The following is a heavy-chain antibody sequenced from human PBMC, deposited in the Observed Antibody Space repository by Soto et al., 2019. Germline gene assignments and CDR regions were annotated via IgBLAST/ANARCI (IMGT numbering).Heavy chain of an antibody. Sequence: QITLKESGPTLVKPTQTLTLTCTFSGFSLSTSGVGVGWIRQPPGKALEWLALIYWNDDKRYSPSLKSRLTITKDTSKNQVVLTMTNMDPVDTATYYCAHSFLGELLREVWFDPWGQGTLVTVSS. CDR1: GFSLSTSGVG. CDR2: IYWNDDK. V-gene: IGHV2-5*01. J-gene: IGHJ5*02. CDR3: AHSFLGELLREVWFDP. D-gene: IGHD1-26*01.